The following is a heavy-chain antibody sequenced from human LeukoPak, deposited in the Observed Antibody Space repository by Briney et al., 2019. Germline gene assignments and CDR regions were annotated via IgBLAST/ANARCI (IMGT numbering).Heavy chain of an antibody. CDR2: IYHSGSA. CDR1: GYSISSGYY. J-gene: IGHJ4*02. Sequence: PSETLSLTCAVSGYSISSGYYWGWIRQPPGKGLEGIASIYHSGSAYYNPSLKSRVTISVDTSKNQFSLKLSSVTAADTAVYYCARELPGYSSGWFDYWGQGTLVTVSS. CDR3: ARELPGYSSGWFDY. D-gene: IGHD6-19*01. V-gene: IGHV4-38-2*02.